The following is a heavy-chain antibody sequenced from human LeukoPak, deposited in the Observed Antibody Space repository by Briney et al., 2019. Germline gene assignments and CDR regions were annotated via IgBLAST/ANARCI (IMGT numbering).Heavy chain of an antibody. Sequence: SVKVSCKASGGTFSSYAISWVRQAPGQGLEWMGGIIPIFGTANYAQKFQGRVTITADESTSTAYMELSSLRSEDTAVYYCAESPPHCSSTSCYGGSWYAYDYGMDVWGQGTTVTVSS. CDR3: AESPPHCSSTSCYGGSWYAYDYGMDV. D-gene: IGHD2-2*01. J-gene: IGHJ6*02. V-gene: IGHV1-69*13. CDR2: IIPIFGTA. CDR1: GGTFSSYA.